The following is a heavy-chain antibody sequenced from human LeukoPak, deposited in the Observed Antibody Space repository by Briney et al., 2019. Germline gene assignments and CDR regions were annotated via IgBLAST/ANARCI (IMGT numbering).Heavy chain of an antibody. D-gene: IGHD4-11*01. V-gene: IGHV3-7*01. CDR2: IKQDGSEK. CDR1: GFTFSSYW. J-gene: IGHJ4*02. Sequence: PGGALGLSCAASGFTFSSYWMSWVRQAPGKGLGWVANIKQDGSEKYYVDSVKGRFTISRDNANNSLYLQMNSLRAEDTAMYYCARVDYTDEGWGYWGQGTLVTVSS. CDR3: ARVDYTDEGWGY.